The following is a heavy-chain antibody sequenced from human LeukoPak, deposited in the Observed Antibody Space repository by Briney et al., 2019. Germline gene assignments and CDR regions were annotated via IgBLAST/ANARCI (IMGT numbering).Heavy chain of an antibody. J-gene: IGHJ4*02. D-gene: IGHD1-14*01. CDR3: VRANHGSFDY. CDR1: GFSFSTYY. Sequence: GGSLRLSCAASGFSFSTYYVNWVRQAPGQGLEWVSCISSSSTYIYYSDSVRGRFAVSRDNAKNSLYLQMNSLRAEDTAVYYCVRANHGSFDYWGQGSLVTVSS. CDR2: ISSSSTYI. V-gene: IGHV3-21*01.